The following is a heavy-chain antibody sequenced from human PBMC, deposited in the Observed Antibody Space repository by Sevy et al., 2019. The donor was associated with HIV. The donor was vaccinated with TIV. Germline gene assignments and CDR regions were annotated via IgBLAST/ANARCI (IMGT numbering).Heavy chain of an antibody. D-gene: IGHD3-10*01. V-gene: IGHV3-9*01. CDR1: GFTFDDYA. Sequence: GGSLRLSCAASGFTFDDYAMHWVRQAPGTGLEWVAGINWNSRTIDYADSVKGRFAVSRDNAKNSLFLQMNSLRPEDTAFYYCTKGSMARGVPTYAFDYWGQGTLVIVSS. CDR3: TKGSMARGVPTYAFDY. CDR2: INWNSRTI. J-gene: IGHJ4*02.